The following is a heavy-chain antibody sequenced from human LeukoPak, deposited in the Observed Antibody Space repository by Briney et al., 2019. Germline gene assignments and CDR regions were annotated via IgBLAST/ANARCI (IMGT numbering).Heavy chain of an antibody. CDR2: IYSSGAT. D-gene: IGHD6-19*01. CDR1: GGSISGYY. V-gene: IGHV4-4*09. Sequence: SETLSLTCAVSGGSISGYYWSWIRQPPGKALEWIGYIYSSGATNSNPSLKSRVTISVDSSKNQFSLKLTSVTAADTAVYYCARRFDTSGWVDYWGQGTLVTVSS. J-gene: IGHJ4*02. CDR3: ARRFDTSGWVDY.